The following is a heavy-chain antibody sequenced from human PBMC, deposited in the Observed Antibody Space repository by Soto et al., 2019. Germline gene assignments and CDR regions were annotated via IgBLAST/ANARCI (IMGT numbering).Heavy chain of an antibody. D-gene: IGHD3-10*01. CDR1: GGSISSSNW. J-gene: IGHJ4*02. V-gene: IGHV4-4*02. Sequence: SETLSLTCAVSGGSISSSNWWSWVHQPPGKGLEWIGEIYHSASTNYNPSLKSRVTISVDKSKNRFSLKLSSVTAADTAVYYCARAIYGSGSYWDNHFDYWGQVTLVTVSS. CDR2: IYHSAST. CDR3: ARAIYGSGSYWDNHFDY.